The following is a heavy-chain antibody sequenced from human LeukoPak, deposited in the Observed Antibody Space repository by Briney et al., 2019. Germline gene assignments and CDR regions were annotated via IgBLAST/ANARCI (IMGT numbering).Heavy chain of an antibody. Sequence: GGSLRLSCAVSGFTFTTYWLGWVRQPPGKGLEWVANIKQDGSEKYYVDSVKGRFTISRDNAKNSLYLQMNSLRAEDAAVYYCARKNGLDYWGQGTLVTVSS. V-gene: IGHV3-7*01. CDR3: ARKNGLDY. CDR2: IKQDGSEK. CDR1: GFTFTTYW. J-gene: IGHJ4*02.